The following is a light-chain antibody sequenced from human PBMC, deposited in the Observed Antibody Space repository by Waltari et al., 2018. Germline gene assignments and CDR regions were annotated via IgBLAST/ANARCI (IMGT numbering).Light chain of an antibody. J-gene: IGKJ1*01. V-gene: IGKV4-1*01. CDR3: QQYYDIPRT. CDR1: QSLLYSPNNQNY. CDR2: WAC. Sequence: DIVMTQSPDSLAVSMRERATIHRKSTQSLLYSPNNQNYLGWFQKRPGQPPKLLIYWACTRESGVPDRFSGSGSGTDFTLTITSLQAEDVAVYYCQQYYDIPRTFGQGTKVEIK.